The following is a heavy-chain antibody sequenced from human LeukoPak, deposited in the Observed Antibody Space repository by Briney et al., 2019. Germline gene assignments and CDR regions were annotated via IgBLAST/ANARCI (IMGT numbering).Heavy chain of an antibody. V-gene: IGHV1-2*02. J-gene: IGHJ4*02. CDR2: INPNSGGT. CDR3: ASLYGDYVASDY. CDR1: GYSFTVYY. D-gene: IGHD4-17*01. Sequence: SSVKVSCKASGYSFTVYYMHWVRQAPGQGLEWMGWINPNSGGTNYAQKFLGRVTMTRDTSISTAYMELSRLRSDDTAVYYCASLYGDYVASDYWGQRTLVTVSS.